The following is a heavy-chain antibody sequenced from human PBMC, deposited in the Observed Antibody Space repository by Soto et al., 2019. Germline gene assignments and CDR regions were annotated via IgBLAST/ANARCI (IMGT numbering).Heavy chain of an antibody. V-gene: IGHV4-39*01. Sequence: QLQLQESGPGLVKPSETLSLTCTVSGGSISSSSYYWGWIRQPPGKGLEWIGSIYYSGSTYYNPSLKSRVTISVDTSKNQFSLKLSSVTAADTAVYYCARTVVNTRNWFDPWGQGTLVTVSS. D-gene: IGHD2-15*01. CDR2: IYYSGST. CDR3: ARTVVNTRNWFDP. J-gene: IGHJ5*02. CDR1: GGSISSSSYY.